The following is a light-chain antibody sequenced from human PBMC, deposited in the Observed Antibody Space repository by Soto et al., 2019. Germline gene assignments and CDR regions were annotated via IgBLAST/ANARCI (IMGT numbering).Light chain of an antibody. Sequence: EIVLTQSPGTLSLSPGESVTLSCRASQSVSSIYLAWYQQKPGQAPRLVIYATSSRATGIPDRFIGSGSGTAFTLTISRLEPEDFAVYYCQQYGNSPRYSFGQGTRLEIK. CDR3: QQYGNSPRYS. CDR1: QSVSSIY. V-gene: IGKV3-20*01. J-gene: IGKJ2*03. CDR2: ATS.